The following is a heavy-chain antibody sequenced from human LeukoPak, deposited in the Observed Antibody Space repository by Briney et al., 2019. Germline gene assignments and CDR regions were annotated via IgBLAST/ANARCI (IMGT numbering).Heavy chain of an antibody. CDR3: ARDPRLDKYGGYGRD. Sequence: VSVKVSCKASGYLFTGYYIHWVRQAPGQGLEWMGWINTNTGNPTYAQGFTGRFVFSLDTSVSTAYLQISSLKAEDTAVYYCARDPRLDKYGGYGRDWGQGTLVTVSS. CDR2: INTNTGNP. D-gene: IGHD5-12*01. J-gene: IGHJ4*02. V-gene: IGHV7-4-1*02. CDR1: GYLFTGYY.